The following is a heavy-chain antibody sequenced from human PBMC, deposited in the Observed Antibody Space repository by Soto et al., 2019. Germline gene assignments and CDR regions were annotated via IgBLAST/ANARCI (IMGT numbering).Heavy chain of an antibody. CDR1: GGTFSSYA. CDR3: ARALGYRMFWFDP. V-gene: IGHV1-69*13. J-gene: IGHJ5*02. Sequence: SVKVSCKASGGTFSSYAISWVRQAPGQGPEWIGGIIPIFGTANYAQKFQGRVTITADESTSTAYMELSSLRSEDTAVYYCARALGYRMFWFDPWGHGTLVTVSS. D-gene: IGHD4-4*01. CDR2: IIPIFGTA.